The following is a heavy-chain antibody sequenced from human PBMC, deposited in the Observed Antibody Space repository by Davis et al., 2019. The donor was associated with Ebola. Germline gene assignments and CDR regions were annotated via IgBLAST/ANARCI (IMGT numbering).Heavy chain of an antibody. J-gene: IGHJ4*02. D-gene: IGHD1-26*01. V-gene: IGHV3-7*01. CDR2: IKQDGSEK. Sequence: PGGSLRLSCAASGFTFSSYWMSWVRQAPGKGLEWVANIKQDGSEKYYVDSVKGRFTISRDNSKNTLYLQMNSLRAEDTAVYYCAKEGRAGSYYRVDYFDYWGQGTLVTVSS. CDR1: GFTFSSYW. CDR3: AKEGRAGSYYRVDYFDY.